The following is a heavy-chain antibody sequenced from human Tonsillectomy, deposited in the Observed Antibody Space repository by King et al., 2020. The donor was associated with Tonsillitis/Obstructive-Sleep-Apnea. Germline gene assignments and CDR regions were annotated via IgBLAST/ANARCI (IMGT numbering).Heavy chain of an antibody. D-gene: IGHD1-26*01. CDR1: GFTFSSYS. J-gene: IGHJ4*02. CDR2: ISTSSSYI. CDR3: ARIKSGALDY. V-gene: IGHV3-21*01. Sequence: QLVQSGGGLVKPGGFLRLSCAASGFTFSSYSMNWVRQAPGRGLEWVSSISTSSSYIYYADSVKGRFTISRDNAKNSLYLQMNSLRAEDTAVFYCARIKSGALDYWGQGTLVTVSS.